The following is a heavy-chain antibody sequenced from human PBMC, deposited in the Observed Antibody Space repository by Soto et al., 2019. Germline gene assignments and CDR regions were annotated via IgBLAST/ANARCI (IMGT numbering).Heavy chain of an antibody. CDR1: GYSFTSYW. Sequence: GESLKISCQGSGYSFTSYWIGWVRQMPGKGLEWMGIIYPGDSDTRYSPSFQSQVTISAAKSISTAYLQWSSLKASDTAMYYCATPYSSSWYPLDFWGQGTLVTVSS. D-gene: IGHD6-13*01. J-gene: IGHJ4*02. V-gene: IGHV5-51*01. CDR2: IYPGDSDT. CDR3: ATPYSSSWYPLDF.